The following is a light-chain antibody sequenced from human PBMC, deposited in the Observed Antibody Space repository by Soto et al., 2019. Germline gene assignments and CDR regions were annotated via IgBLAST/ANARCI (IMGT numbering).Light chain of an antibody. J-gene: IGLJ1*01. CDR2: DVS. V-gene: IGLV2-11*01. CDR3: CSYAGSYTNYV. CDR1: SSDVGGYNY. Sequence: QSALTQPSSVSGSPGQSVTISCTGTSSDVGGYNYVSWYQQHPGKAPKLMIYDVSKRPSGVPDRFSGSKSGNTASLTISGLQAEDEADYCCCSYAGSYTNYVFGTGTKVTVL.